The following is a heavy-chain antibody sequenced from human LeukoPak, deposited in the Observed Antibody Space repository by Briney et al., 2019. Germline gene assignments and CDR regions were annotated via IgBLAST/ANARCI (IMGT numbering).Heavy chain of an antibody. CDR1: GFTFSSYW. D-gene: IGHD6-19*01. CDR3: ATGAGCGY. V-gene: IGHV3-7*03. CDR2: IKQDGSER. J-gene: IGHJ4*02. Sequence: QPGGSLRLSCAASGFTFSSYWMTWVRQAPGKGLEWVANIKQDGSERNYVDSVKGRFTISRDNAENSLYLQMNTLRDEDTAVYYCATGAGCGYWGQGTLVTVSS.